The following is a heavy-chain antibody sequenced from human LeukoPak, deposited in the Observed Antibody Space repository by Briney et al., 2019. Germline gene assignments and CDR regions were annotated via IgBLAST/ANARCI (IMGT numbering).Heavy chain of an antibody. V-gene: IGHV3-48*01. J-gene: IGHJ4*02. CDR3: ARDTKYAFDN. CDR1: GFTLRSYS. Sequence: SGGSLRLSCAASGFTLRSYSMKWVRQARGKGLEWISYIGISSGNTKYADSVKGRFTISGDKAKNSVYLQMNGLRVEDTAVYYCARDTKYAFDNWGQGTLVTVSS. CDR2: IGISSGNT. D-gene: IGHD2-2*01.